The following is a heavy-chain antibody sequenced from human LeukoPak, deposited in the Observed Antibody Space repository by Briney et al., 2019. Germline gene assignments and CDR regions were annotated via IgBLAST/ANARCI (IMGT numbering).Heavy chain of an antibody. V-gene: IGHV1-18*01. CDR1: GYKFTNYG. J-gene: IGHJ5*02. CDR3: ARDNSVDDNAWWFDP. CDR2: ISPYNGNT. D-gene: IGHD3-22*01. Sequence: ASVKVSCKASGYKFTNYGISWVRQAPGQGLEWMGWISPYNGNTIYAQKLQGRVTMTRDMSTNTDYLELSSLRSEDTAIYYCARDNSVDDNAWWFDPWGQGTLVTVSS.